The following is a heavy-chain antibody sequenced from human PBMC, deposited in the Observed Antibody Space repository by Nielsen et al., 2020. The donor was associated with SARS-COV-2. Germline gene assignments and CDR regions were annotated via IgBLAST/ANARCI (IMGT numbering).Heavy chain of an antibody. V-gene: IGHV4-39*01. J-gene: IGHJ4*02. CDR2: VFFIGTT. D-gene: IGHD2-2*01. Sequence: SETLSLTCSVSGPPIATGSYYWGWVRQSPGKNLEYIGSVFFIGTTVYNPALKRRVTISVDKARNVFSLKLTSVTAADSAVYFCARHLRGTAASPFDAWGQGTLVTVSS. CDR3: ARHLRGTAASPFDA. CDR1: GPPIATGSYY.